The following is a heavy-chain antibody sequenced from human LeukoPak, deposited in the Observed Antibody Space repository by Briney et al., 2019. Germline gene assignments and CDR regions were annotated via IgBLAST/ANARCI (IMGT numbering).Heavy chain of an antibody. V-gene: IGHV4-59*01. CDR3: GRIFKFLVGKAPSFHS. J-gene: IGHJ4*02. CDR2: IYYSGST. CDR1: GGSISSYY. D-gene: IGHD3-3*01. Sequence: PSETLSLTCTVSGGSISSYYWSWIRQPPGKGLEWIGYIYYSGSTNYNPSLKSRVTISVDTSKNQFSLKLSSVTAADTAVYYCGRIFKFLVGKAPSFHSGGQGPLVTV.